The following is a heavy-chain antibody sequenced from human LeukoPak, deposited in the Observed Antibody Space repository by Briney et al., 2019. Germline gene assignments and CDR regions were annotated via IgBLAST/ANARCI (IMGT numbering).Heavy chain of an antibody. Sequence: PSETLSLTCTVSSASITSSPYFWGWIRQSPGKGLEWIGSISYSGTTYYNPSLKSRVTISVDTSKNQFSLKLSSVTAADTAVYYCARLLRYFDWSPDWGYFDYWGQGTLVTVSS. CDR1: SASITSSPYF. CDR2: ISYSGTT. CDR3: ARLLRYFDWSPDWGYFDY. V-gene: IGHV4-39*01. D-gene: IGHD3-9*01. J-gene: IGHJ4*02.